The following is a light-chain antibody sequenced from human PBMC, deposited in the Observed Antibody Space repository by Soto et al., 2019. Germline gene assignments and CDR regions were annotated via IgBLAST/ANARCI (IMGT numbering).Light chain of an antibody. J-gene: IGKJ1*01. CDR3: QQYHNWPLWT. V-gene: IGKV3-15*01. CDR1: QSVRSN. CDR2: DAS. Sequence: EIVLTQSPATLSVSPGERVTLSCRASQSVRSNLAWYQQKPGQAPRLLIFDASTRATNMPARFSGSGSGTEFTLTISSLQSEDFEVYYCQQYHNWPLWTFGQGTKVDI.